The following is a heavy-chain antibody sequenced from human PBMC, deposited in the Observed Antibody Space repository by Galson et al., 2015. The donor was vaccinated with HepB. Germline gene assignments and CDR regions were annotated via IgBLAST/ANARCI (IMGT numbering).Heavy chain of an antibody. CDR1: GFTFSSYA. D-gene: IGHD3-9*01. CDR2: ISGSGGST. CDR3: AKDRGPTADYDILTGYDY. Sequence: SLRLSCAASGFTFSSYAMSWVRQAPGKGLGWVSAISGSGGSTYYADSVKGRFTISRDNSKNTLYLQMNSLRAEDTAVYYCAKDRGPTADYDILTGYDYWGQGTLVTVSS. V-gene: IGHV3-23*01. J-gene: IGHJ4*02.